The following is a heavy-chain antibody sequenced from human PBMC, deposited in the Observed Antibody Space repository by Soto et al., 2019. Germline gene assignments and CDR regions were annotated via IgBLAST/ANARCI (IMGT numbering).Heavy chain of an antibody. CDR1: GGTFSSYA. J-gene: IGHJ6*02. D-gene: IGHD3-22*01. V-gene: IGHV1-69*01. CDR3: ARRGYYYDSSGRPHLKYYYYGMDV. CDR2: IIPIFGTA. Sequence: GPSVKVSCKASGGTFSSYAISWVRQAPGQGLEWMGGIIPIFGTANYAQKFQGRVTITADESTSTAYLQWSSLKASDTAMYYCARRGYYYDSSGRPHLKYYYYGMDVWGQGTTVTVSS.